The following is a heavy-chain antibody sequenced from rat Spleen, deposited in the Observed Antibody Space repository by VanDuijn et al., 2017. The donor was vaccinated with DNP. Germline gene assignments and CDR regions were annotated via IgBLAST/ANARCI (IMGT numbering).Heavy chain of an antibody. D-gene: IGHD5-1*01. V-gene: IGHV5-25*01. CDR1: GFTFSNYD. J-gene: IGHJ1*01. CDR2: ISPSGGST. CDR3: ARGSGTYYWYFDF. Sequence: EVQLVESGGGLVQPGRSLKLSCAVSGFTFSNYDMAWVRQAPTKGLEWVASISPSGGSTYYRDSVKGRFTVSRDNAKSSLYLQMNSLRSEDTATYFCARGSGTYYWYFDFWGPGTMVTVSS.